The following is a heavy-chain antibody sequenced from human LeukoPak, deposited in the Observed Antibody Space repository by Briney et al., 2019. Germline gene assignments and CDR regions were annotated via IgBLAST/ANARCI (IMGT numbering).Heavy chain of an antibody. J-gene: IGHJ6*02. CDR3: ARVSTQAPKDITIFGVVTYTHLDYGMDV. CDR2: IIPIFGIA. Sequence: SVKVSCKASGGTFSSYAISWVRQAPGQGLEWMGRIIPIFGIANYAQKFQGRVTITAGKSTSTAYMELSSLRSEDTAVYYCARVSTQAPKDITIFGVVTYTHLDYGMDVWGQGTTVTVSS. V-gene: IGHV1-69*04. D-gene: IGHD3-3*01. CDR1: GGTFSSYA.